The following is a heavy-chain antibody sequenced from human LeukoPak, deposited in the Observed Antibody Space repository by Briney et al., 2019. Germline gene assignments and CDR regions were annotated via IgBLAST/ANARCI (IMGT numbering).Heavy chain of an antibody. V-gene: IGHV1-69*05. CDR3: ARDHEREIFAAFDI. D-gene: IGHD3-3*01. J-gene: IGHJ3*02. CDR1: GGTFSSYA. CDR2: IIPIFGAA. Sequence: GSSVKVSCKASGGTFSSYAISWVRQAPGQGLEWMGGIIPIFGAANYAQKFQGRVTITTDESTSTAYMELSSLRSEDTAVYYCARDHEREIFAAFDIWGQGTMVTVSS.